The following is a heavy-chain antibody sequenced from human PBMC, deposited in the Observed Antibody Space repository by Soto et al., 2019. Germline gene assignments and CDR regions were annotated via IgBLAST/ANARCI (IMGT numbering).Heavy chain of an antibody. V-gene: IGHV1-18*01. CDR3: ARDLVPGYTGYSDY. CDR2: ISAYNGNT. CDR1: GYTFSNYG. J-gene: IGHJ4*02. D-gene: IGHD5-12*01. Sequence: ASVKVSCKTSGYTFSNYGINWVRQAPGQGLEWMGWISAYNGNTNFAQKLQGRVSLTTDTSSTTAYMELRSLTSDDTAVYYCARDLVPGYTGYSDYWGQGILVTVSS.